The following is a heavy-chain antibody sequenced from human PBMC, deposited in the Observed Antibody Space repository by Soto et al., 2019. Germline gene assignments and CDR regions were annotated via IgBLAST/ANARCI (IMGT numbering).Heavy chain of an antibody. Sequence: KGLEWVSYISSSSSTIYYAGSVKGRFTISRDNAKNSLYLQMNSLRAEDTAVYFFASHPERITGTGGLDTSAQRTLVTVPS. V-gene: IGHV3-48*01. CDR3: ASHPERITGTGGLDT. D-gene: IGHD1-20*01. J-gene: IGHJ5*02. CDR2: ISSSSSTI.